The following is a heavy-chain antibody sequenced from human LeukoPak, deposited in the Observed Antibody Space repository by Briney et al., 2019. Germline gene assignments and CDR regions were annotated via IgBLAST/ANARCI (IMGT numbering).Heavy chain of an antibody. V-gene: IGHV4-59*01. Sequence: PSETLSLTCTVSGGYISSYYWSWIRQPPGKGLEWIGYIYYSGSTNYNPSLKSRVTISVDTSKNQFSLKLSSVTAADTAVYYCARGSYYNVFENWFDPWGQGTLVTVSS. CDR1: GGYISSYY. CDR3: ARGSYYNVFENWFDP. D-gene: IGHD3-10*01. CDR2: IYYSGST. J-gene: IGHJ5*02.